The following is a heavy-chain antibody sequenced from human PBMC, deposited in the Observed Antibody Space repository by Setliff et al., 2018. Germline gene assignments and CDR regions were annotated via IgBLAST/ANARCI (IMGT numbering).Heavy chain of an antibody. Sequence: QPGGSLRLSCAASGFTFSSYAMTWVRQAPGKGLEWASGISGYGSRTYYADSVKGRSTISRDNSQNTMYLQMNSLRAEDTAVYYCIRDTSGRDAFDIWGQGTMVTVSS. CDR1: GFTFSSYA. D-gene: IGHD6-19*01. V-gene: IGHV3-23*01. CDR2: ISGYGSRT. J-gene: IGHJ3*02. CDR3: IRDTSGRDAFDI.